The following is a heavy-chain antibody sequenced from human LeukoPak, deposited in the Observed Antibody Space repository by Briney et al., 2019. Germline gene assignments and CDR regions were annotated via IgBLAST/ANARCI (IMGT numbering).Heavy chain of an antibody. Sequence: GGSLRLSCAASGFTFSSYAMSWVRQAPGKGLEWVSAISGSGGSTYYADSVKGRFTISRDNSRNTLYLQMNSLRAEDTAVYYCARGMGSAPFDYWGQGTLVTVSS. CDR2: ISGSGGST. D-gene: IGHD6-19*01. CDR3: ARGMGSAPFDY. V-gene: IGHV3-23*01. CDR1: GFTFSSYA. J-gene: IGHJ4*02.